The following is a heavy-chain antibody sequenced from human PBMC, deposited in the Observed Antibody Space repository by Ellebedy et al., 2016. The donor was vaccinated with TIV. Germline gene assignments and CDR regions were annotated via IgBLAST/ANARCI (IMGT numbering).Heavy chain of an antibody. CDR3: ARDRVEVAPAYWYFDL. Sequence: AASVKVSCKASGYTFTDYDINWVRQATGQGLEWMGWVNPNSGNTGYAQKFQGRVTITADKSTRTAYMELRSLRSEDTAVYYCARDRVEVAPAYWYFDLWGRGTLVTVSS. D-gene: IGHD5-12*01. V-gene: IGHV1-8*01. J-gene: IGHJ2*01. CDR2: VNPNSGNT. CDR1: GYTFTDYD.